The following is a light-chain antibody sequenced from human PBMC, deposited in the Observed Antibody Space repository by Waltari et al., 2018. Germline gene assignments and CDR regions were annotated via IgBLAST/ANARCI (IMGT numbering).Light chain of an antibody. CDR1: NSNIRSHP. CDR2: SNA. Sequence: QTLLPHPPSVSGTPRPTLSISRSGGNSNIRSHPVNWYQRLPAAAPKLLILSNAQRRSGVPDRFSGSKSGNSASLTISGVRSEDEADYYCASWGDSLNGMVFGGGTKLTVL. CDR3: ASWGDSLNGMV. V-gene: IGLV1-44*01. J-gene: IGLJ2*01.